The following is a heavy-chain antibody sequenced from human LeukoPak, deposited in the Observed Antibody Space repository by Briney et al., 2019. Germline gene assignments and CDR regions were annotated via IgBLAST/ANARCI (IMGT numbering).Heavy chain of an antibody. CDR1: GGILSGYG. CDR2: IIPLLGIP. J-gene: IGHJ3*02. CDR3: AREGSGTVLTVPWAFDI. Sequence: SVKVSCKASGGILSGYGITWVRQAPGQGLEWMGRIIPLLGIPNYAQKFQGRVTITADKSTCTAYMELSSLRSEDTAVYYCAREGSGTVLTVPWAFDIWGQGTMVTVSS. D-gene: IGHD4/OR15-4a*01. V-gene: IGHV1-69*04.